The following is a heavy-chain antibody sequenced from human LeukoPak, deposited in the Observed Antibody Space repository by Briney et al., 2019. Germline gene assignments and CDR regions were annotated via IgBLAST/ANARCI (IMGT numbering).Heavy chain of an antibody. J-gene: IGHJ4*02. CDR3: ARQHDILDY. CDR1: GVSISSYY. CDR2: IYYSGST. D-gene: IGHD3-9*01. V-gene: IGHV4-59*08. Sequence: PSETLSLTCTVSGVSISSYYWSWIRQPPGKGLEWIGYIYYSGSTNYNPSLKSRVTISVDTSKNQFSLKLTSVTAADTAVYYCARQHDILDYWGQGTLVTVSS.